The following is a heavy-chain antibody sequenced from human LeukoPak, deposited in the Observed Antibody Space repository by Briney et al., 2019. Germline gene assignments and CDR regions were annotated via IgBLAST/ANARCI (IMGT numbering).Heavy chain of an antibody. CDR1: GFTLSTYA. V-gene: IGHV3-9*01. CDR2: ISWNSGRI. D-gene: IGHD3-16*01. CDR3: AKDFYRLGEFDAFDN. J-gene: IGHJ3*02. Sequence: PGGSLRLSCAASGFTLSTYAMSWVRQTPGKGLEWVSGISWNSGRIGYADSVKGRFTISRDNAKNSLYLQMNSLRVEDTALYYCAKDFYRLGEFDAFDNWGQGTMVTVSS.